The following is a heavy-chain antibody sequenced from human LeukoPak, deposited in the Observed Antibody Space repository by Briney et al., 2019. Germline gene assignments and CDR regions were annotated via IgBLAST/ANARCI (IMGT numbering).Heavy chain of an antibody. V-gene: IGHV3-53*01. CDR3: ARWTSFHSFDI. D-gene: IGHD1-1*01. CDR2: FYSGGST. Sequence: GGSLRLSCAASGFTVNNNYMIWVRQAPGKGLEWVSPFYSGGSTNFADSVKGRFSIPRDNSKNTLYLQMNSLRAEDTAVYYCARWTSFHSFDIWGQGTMVTVSS. CDR1: GFTVNNNY. J-gene: IGHJ3*02.